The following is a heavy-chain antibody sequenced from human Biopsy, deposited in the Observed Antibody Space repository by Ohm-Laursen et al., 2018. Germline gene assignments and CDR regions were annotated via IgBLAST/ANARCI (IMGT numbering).Heavy chain of an antibody. CDR3: AKDCGLGGDRDY. CDR1: GYTFTDYY. D-gene: IGHD2-21*01. Sequence: EASVKVSCKPSGYTFTDYYIHWVRQAPGQGPEWMGWINPKSGGTKYAQKFQGRVTMTRDTSIDTVHTELSRLTSDDTALYYCAKDCGLGGDRDYWGQGTLVTVSS. V-gene: IGHV1-2*02. J-gene: IGHJ4*02. CDR2: INPKSGGT.